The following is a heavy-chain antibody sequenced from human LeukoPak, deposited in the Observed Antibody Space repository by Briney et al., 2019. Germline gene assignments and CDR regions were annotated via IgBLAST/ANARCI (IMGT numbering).Heavy chain of an antibody. CDR3: ARDQREMATTSKQYYFDY. V-gene: IGHV1-2*02. CDR1: GYTFTGYY. J-gene: IGHJ4*02. Sequence: GASVKVSCKASGYTFTGYYMHWVRQAPGQGLEWMGWINPNSGGTNYAQKFQGRVTMTRDTSISTAYMELSRLRSDDTAVYYCARDQREMATTSKQYYFDYWGQGTLVTVSS. D-gene: IGHD5-24*01. CDR2: INPNSGGT.